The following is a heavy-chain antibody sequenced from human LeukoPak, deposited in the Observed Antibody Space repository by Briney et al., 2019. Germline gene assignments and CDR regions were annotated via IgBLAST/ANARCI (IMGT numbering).Heavy chain of an antibody. Sequence: GRSLRLSCAASGFTFSSYAMHWVRQAPGKGLEWVAVISYDGSNKYYADSVKGRFTISRDNSKNTLYLQMNSLRAEDTAVYYCARGPWLLDYWGQGTLVTVSS. CDR2: ISYDGSNK. CDR1: GFTFSSYA. D-gene: IGHD5-12*01. CDR3: ARGPWLLDY. V-gene: IGHV3-30-3*01. J-gene: IGHJ4*02.